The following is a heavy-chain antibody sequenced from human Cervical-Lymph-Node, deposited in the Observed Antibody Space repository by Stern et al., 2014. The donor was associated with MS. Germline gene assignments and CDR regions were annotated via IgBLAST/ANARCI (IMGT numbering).Heavy chain of an antibody. CDR2: ISYDGSNQ. CDR1: GFTFSSYG. CDR3: AKDLGGSYYHYYYGMDV. V-gene: IGHV3-30*18. J-gene: IGHJ6*02. Sequence: VQLVESGGGVVQPGRSLRLSCAASGFTFSSYGMHWVRQAPGKGLEWGAVISYDGSNQYYADSVKGRFTISRDNSKNTLYLQMNSLRAEDTAVYYCAKDLGGSYYHYYYGMDVWGQGTTVTVSS. D-gene: IGHD1-26*01.